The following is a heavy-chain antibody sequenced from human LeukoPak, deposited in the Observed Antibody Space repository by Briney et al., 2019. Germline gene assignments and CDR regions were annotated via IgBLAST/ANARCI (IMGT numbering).Heavy chain of an antibody. CDR1: GFTFKNEP. Sequence: GGSLRLSCAASGFTFKNEPMNWVRQAPGKGLEWVSHIRSDSKTIVYAGSVKGRFTISRDNAKNSLSLQMNSLRAEDTAVYYCARDYNWVFDYWGQGTLVTVSS. D-gene: IGHD1-20*01. CDR2: IRSDSKTI. J-gene: IGHJ4*02. CDR3: ARDYNWVFDY. V-gene: IGHV3-48*01.